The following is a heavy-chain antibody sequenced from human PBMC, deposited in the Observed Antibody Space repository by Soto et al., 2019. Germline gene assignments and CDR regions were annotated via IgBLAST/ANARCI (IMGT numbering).Heavy chain of an antibody. CDR1: GGSISSGCYY. CDR2: IYYSGST. V-gene: IGHV4-31*03. CDR3: PRVGSDYTPYYYGTDV. Sequence: SLSLTCTVCGGSISSGCYYWSWIRQHPGKGLEWIGYIYYSGSTYYNPSLKSRVTISVDTSKNQFSLKLSSVTAADTAVYHCPRVGSDYTPYYYGTDVWGQGTTVTVS. D-gene: IGHD4-4*01. J-gene: IGHJ6*02.